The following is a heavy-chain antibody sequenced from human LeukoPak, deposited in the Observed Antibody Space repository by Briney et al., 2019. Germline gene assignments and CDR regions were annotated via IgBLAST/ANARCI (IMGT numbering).Heavy chain of an antibody. CDR2: IYHSGST. Sequence: SETLSLTCTVSGYSISSGYYWGWIRQPPGKGLEWIGSIYHSGSTYYNPSLKSRVTISVDTSKNQFSLKLSSVTAADTAVYYCARDKMNGWTYYMDVWGKGTTVTVSS. CDR3: ARDKMNGWTYYMDV. V-gene: IGHV4-38-2*02. D-gene: IGHD1-1*01. CDR1: GYSISSGYY. J-gene: IGHJ6*03.